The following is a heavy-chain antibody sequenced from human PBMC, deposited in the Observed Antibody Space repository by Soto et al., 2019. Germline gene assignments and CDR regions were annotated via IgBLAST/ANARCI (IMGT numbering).Heavy chain of an antibody. CDR3: ARRYGASFDY. D-gene: IGHD4-17*01. CDR2: IYYSGST. J-gene: IGHJ4*02. CDR1: GGSISSYY. V-gene: IGHV4-59*01. Sequence: SETLSLTCTVSGGSISSYYCSWIRQPPGKGLEWIGYIYYSGSTNYNPSLKSRVTISVDTSKNQFSLKLSSVTAADTAVYYCARRYGASFDYWGEGTLVTVSS.